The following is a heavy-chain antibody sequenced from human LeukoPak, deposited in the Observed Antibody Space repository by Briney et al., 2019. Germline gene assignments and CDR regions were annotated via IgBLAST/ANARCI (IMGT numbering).Heavy chain of an antibody. CDR2: IRFDGTNK. Sequence: GGSLRLSCAASGFTFSDYGLHWVRQVPGKGLEWVAFIRFDGTNKYYVDSVEGRFTISRDNSKNRLYLLMNSLRSDDTAAYYCAKSSQWAFDYWGQGTLVTVSS. V-gene: IGHV3-30*02. CDR1: GFTFSDYG. J-gene: IGHJ4*02. CDR3: AKSSQWAFDY. D-gene: IGHD1-26*01.